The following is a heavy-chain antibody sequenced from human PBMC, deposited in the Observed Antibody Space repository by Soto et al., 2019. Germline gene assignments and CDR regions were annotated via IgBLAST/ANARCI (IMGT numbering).Heavy chain of an antibody. D-gene: IGHD2-21*01. Sequence: PGGSLRLSCAASGFTFSSYAMSWVRQAPGKGLEWVSAISGSGGSAYYADSVQGRFTISRDNSKNTLYLQMNSLSAEDTTVYYCTNSLLPASDCRDHCFSVHGMDVWGQGDTVHVS. CDR2: ISGSGGSA. CDR1: GFTFSSYA. CDR3: TNSLLPASDCRDHCFSVHGMDV. V-gene: IGHV3-23*01. J-gene: IGHJ6*02.